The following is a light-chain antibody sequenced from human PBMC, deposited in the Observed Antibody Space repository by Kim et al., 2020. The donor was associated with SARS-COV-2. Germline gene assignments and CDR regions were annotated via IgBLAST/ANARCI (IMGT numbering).Light chain of an antibody. CDR1: QSISNY. CDR2: AVS. V-gene: IGKV1-39*01. CDR3: QQSYSIPYT. Sequence: SASVGDRVTITCRASQSISNYLNWYQQKPGKAPEFLIYAVSSLQSGVPSRFSGSGSGTEFTLTISSLQPEDFATYYCQQSYSIPYTFGQGTKLEI. J-gene: IGKJ2*01.